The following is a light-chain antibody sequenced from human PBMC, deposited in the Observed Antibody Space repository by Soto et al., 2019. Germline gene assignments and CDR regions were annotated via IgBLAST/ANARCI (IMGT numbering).Light chain of an antibody. V-gene: IGLV2-11*01. Sequence: QSVLTQPRSVSGSPGQSVTISCTGTSSDVGGYNYVSWYQHDPGKAPKLMISDVSKRPSGVPDRFSGSKSGNTASLTISGLQAEDEAAYYCCSYAGSYSRVFGGGTKLTVL. J-gene: IGLJ3*02. CDR2: DVS. CDR1: SSDVGGYNY. CDR3: CSYAGSYSRV.